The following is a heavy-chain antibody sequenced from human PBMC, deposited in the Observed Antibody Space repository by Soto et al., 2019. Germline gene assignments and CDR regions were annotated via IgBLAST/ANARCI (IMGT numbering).Heavy chain of an antibody. J-gene: IGHJ4*02. CDR1: GGSINSNNYY. CDR3: AKVVVAATRHTDFDS. CDR2: IYYDGST. V-gene: IGHV4-39*02. Sequence: QLHLQESGPGLVKPSDTLSLTCTVSGGSINSNNYYWAWIRQPPGKGLAWIASIYYDGSTYYNSFLNSLVAISVDTSKNHLSLKLSSATAADTAVYYCAKVVVAATRHTDFDSWGQGTLVTVSS. D-gene: IGHD2-15*01.